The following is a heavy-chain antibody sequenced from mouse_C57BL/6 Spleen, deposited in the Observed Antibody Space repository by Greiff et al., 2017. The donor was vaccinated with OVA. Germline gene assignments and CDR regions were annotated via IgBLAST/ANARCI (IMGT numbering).Heavy chain of an antibody. CDR2: IYPGSGST. Sequence: QVQLQQPGAELVKPGASVKLSCKASGYTFTSYWMTWVQQRPGQGLEWIGDIYPGSGSTNYNEKFKSKATLTVDTSSSTAYMQLSSLTSEDAAVYYCGRSLGLLPAYWGQGTLVTVSA. CDR1: GYTFTSYW. CDR3: GRSLGLLPAY. V-gene: IGHV1-55*01. J-gene: IGHJ3*01. D-gene: IGHD2-3*01.